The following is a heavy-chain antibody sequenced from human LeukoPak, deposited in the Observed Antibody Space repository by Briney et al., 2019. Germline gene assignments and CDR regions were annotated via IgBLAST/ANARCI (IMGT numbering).Heavy chain of an antibody. CDR3: AITGYGSDWYAKS. V-gene: IGHV1-18*01. CDR1: GYIITKFG. J-gene: IGHJ4*02. Sequence: ASVKVSCKVSGYIITKFGFSWVRQAPGQGLEWVGWVSGYNVNTNYAEKFHRRVIMTTDTATSTVYMDLKSLTADDTAVYFCAITGYGSDWYAKSWGPGTPVVLSS. CDR2: VSGYNVNT. D-gene: IGHD2-21*02.